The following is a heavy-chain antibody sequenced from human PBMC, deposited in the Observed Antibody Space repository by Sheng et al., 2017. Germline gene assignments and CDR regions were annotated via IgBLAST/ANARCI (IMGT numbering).Heavy chain of an antibody. D-gene: IGHD3-22*01. CDR1: GGTFSSYA. Sequence: QVQLVQSGAEVKKPGSSVKVSCKASGGTFSSYAISWVRQAPGQGLEWMGGIIPIFGTANYAQKFQGRVTITADESTSTAYMELSSLRSEDTAVYYCARTAYYYDSSGYYYLDAPGGDYWGQGTLVTVSS. J-gene: IGHJ4*02. CDR3: ARTAYYYDSSGYYYLDAPGGDY. V-gene: IGHV1-69*13. CDR2: IIPIFGTA.